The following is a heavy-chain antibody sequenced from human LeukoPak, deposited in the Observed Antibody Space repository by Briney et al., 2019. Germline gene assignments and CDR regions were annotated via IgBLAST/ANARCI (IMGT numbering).Heavy chain of an antibody. CDR2: INPSGGST. D-gene: IGHD1-26*01. CDR1: GYTFTSYY. J-gene: IGHJ3*02. Sequence: EASVKVSCKASGYTFTSYYMHWVRQAPGQGLEWMGIINPSGGSTIYAQKFQGRVTMTEDTSTDTAYMELSSLRSEDTAVYYCATVGATSAFDIWGQGTMVTVSS. V-gene: IGHV1-46*01. CDR3: ATVGATSAFDI.